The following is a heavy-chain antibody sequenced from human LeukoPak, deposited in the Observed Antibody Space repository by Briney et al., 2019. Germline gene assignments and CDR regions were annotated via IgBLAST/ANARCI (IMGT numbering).Heavy chain of an antibody. D-gene: IGHD3-9*01. V-gene: IGHV4-4*07. Sequence: PSETLSITCTVSGGSISSYYWSWIRQPAGKGLEWIGRIYTSGSTNYNPSLKSRVTMSVDTSKNQFSLKLSSVTAADTAVYYCARDGEYSYDILTGYLGTLDAFDPWGQGTLVTVSP. J-gene: IGHJ5*02. CDR3: ARDGEYSYDILTGYLGTLDAFDP. CDR1: GGSISSYY. CDR2: IYTSGST.